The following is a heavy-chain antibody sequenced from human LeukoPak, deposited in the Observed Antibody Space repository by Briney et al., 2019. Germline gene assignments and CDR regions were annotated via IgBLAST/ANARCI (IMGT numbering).Heavy chain of an antibody. CDR2: INPNSGGT. CDR3: ARSFARDSDILTGYYIGDY. CDR1: GYTFTGYY. V-gene: IGHV1-2*02. J-gene: IGHJ4*02. Sequence: GASVKVSCKASGYTFTGYYMHWVRQAPGQGLEWMGWINPNSGGTNYAQKFQGRVTMTRDTSISTAYMELSRLRSDDTAVYYSARSFARDSDILTGYYIGDYWGQGTLVTVSS. D-gene: IGHD3-9*01.